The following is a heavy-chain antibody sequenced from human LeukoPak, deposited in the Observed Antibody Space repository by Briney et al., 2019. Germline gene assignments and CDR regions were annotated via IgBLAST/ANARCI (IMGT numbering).Heavy chain of an antibody. D-gene: IGHD3-9*01. Sequence: GSLRLSCAASGFTFSSYSMNWVRQAPGKGLEWVSSISSSSSYIYYADSVKGRFTISRDNAKNSLYLQMNSLRAEDTAVYYCAREEPYDILTGTRPNVFDIWGQGTMVTVSS. CDR1: GFTFSSYS. CDR2: ISSSSSYI. CDR3: AREEPYDILTGTRPNVFDI. V-gene: IGHV3-21*01. J-gene: IGHJ3*02.